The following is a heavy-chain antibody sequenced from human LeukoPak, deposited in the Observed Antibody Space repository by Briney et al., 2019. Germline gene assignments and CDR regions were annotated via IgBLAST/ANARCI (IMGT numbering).Heavy chain of an antibody. J-gene: IGHJ4*02. D-gene: IGHD1-26*01. CDR1: GGSVGSGGYY. Sequence: SETLSLTCTVSGGSVGSGGYYWSWIRQPPGGGLEWIGDIYYIRNTNYNPSLKSRVTMSLDPSKNQFSLKLNSVTAADTAVYYCARTQSQSGSYRYYFAYWGQGTLVTASS. CDR3: ARTQSQSGSYRYYFAY. V-gene: IGHV4-61*08. CDR2: IYYIRNT.